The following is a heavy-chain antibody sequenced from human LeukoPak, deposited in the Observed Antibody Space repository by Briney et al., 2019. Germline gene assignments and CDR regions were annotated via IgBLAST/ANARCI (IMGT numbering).Heavy chain of an antibody. J-gene: IGHJ6*04. V-gene: IGHV3-48*03. CDR3: ARGYNTRWYSARMDV. D-gene: IGHD6-13*01. Sequence: PGGSLRLSCAASEFTFSSYEMNWVRQAPGKGLEWISYIGGSGSTIYYADPVKGRFTISRDNAKNTVDLQMKSLRAEDTAVYYCARGYNTRWYSARMDVWGKGTTVTVSS. CDR2: IGGSGSTI. CDR1: EFTFSSYE.